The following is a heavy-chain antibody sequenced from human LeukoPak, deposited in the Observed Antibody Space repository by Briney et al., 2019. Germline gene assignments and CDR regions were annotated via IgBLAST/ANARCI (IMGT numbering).Heavy chain of an antibody. D-gene: IGHD3-10*01. Sequence: PGGSLRLSCAASGFTFSSYAMSWVRQAPGKGLEWVSAISGSGGSTYYADSVKGRFTISRDNSKHTLYLQMNSLRAEDTALYYCAKAGGSGSYGLPYYYYMDVWGKGTTVTVSS. CDR3: AKAGGSGSYGLPYYYYMDV. J-gene: IGHJ6*03. CDR1: GFTFSSYA. CDR2: ISGSGGST. V-gene: IGHV3-23*01.